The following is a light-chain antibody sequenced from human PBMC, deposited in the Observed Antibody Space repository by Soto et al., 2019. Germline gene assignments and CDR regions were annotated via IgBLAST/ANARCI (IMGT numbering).Light chain of an antibody. J-gene: IGKJ1*01. V-gene: IGKV2-28*01. CDR3: MQYLQTPPWT. Sequence: DIVMTQSPLSLPVTPGEPASISCRSSQSLLQTNGYTYLDWYLQKPGQSPQLLIYLTSIRASGVPDRFRGSGSGTEFTLKISKVEAEDVGVYYCMQYLQTPPWTFGPGTKVEFK. CDR2: LTS. CDR1: QSLLQTNGYTY.